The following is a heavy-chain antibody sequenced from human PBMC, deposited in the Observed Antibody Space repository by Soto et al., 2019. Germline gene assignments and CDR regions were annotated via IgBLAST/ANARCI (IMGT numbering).Heavy chain of an antibody. CDR2: ISWNSGSI. J-gene: IGHJ6*03. CDR1: GFTFDDYA. D-gene: IGHD3-16*02. CDR3: AKSLGLGELSLFGRYYYMDV. Sequence: GGSLRLSCAASGFTFDDYAMHWVRQAPGKGLEWVSGISWNSGSIGYADSVKGRFTISRDNAKNSLYLQMNSLRAEDTALYYCAKSLGLGELSLFGRYYYMDVWGKGTTVTVSS. V-gene: IGHV3-9*01.